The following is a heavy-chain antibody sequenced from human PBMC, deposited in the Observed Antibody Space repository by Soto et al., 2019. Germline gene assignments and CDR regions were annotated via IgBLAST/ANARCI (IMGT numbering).Heavy chain of an antibody. V-gene: IGHV3-7*01. CDR1: GFSFDIYW. Sequence: EVQLVESGGGLVQPGGSLRLSCAASGFSFDIYWMSWVRQAPGKGLEWVANIKQDGSEKYNVDSVKGRFTISRDNAKNSLSLQMNRLRAEDTAVYYCARDPDGYFGSGSFFDYWGQGTLVTVSP. CDR3: ARDPDGYFGSGSFFDY. D-gene: IGHD3-10*01. J-gene: IGHJ4*02. CDR2: IKQDGSEK.